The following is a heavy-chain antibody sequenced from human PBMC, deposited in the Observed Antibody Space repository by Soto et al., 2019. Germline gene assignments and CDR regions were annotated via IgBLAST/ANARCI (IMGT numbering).Heavy chain of an antibody. Sequence: SLRLSCVVSGFTFSDYCMNWVRQAPGRGLEWVASISSGGNFIYYADSVRVRFTISRDNAENSLYLQMNSLRVEDTATYYCARNIIASGEVIAPHWFDPWGQGTQVTVS. CDR2: ISSGGNFI. V-gene: IGHV3-21*06. J-gene: IGHJ5*02. D-gene: IGHD3-16*02. CDR1: GFTFSDYC. CDR3: ARNIIASGEVIAPHWFDP.